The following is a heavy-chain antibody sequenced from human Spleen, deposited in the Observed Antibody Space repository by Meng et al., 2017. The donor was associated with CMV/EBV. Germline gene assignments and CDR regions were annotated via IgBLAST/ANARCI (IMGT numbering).Heavy chain of an antibody. D-gene: IGHD2-2*01. Sequence: ASVKVSCKASGYIFTTYFIHWVRQAPGQGLEWMGMINPSSGDICYGRGFHGRVTLTRDTSTSTVYMELSSLRSEDTAVYYCARDLGSCLDYWGQGTLVTVSS. J-gene: IGHJ4*02. V-gene: IGHV1-46*01. CDR3: ARDLGSCLDY. CDR2: INPSSGDI. CDR1: GYIFTTYF.